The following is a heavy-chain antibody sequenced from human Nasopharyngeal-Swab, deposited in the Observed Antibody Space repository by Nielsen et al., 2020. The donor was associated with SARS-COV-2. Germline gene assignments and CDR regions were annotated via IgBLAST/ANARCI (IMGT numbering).Heavy chain of an antibody. CDR3: ASSTIVVAGRGTLGASFDY. CDR1: GFAFTDYS. V-gene: IGHV3-48*02. CDR2: ISSSSSTK. Sequence: GESLKISCAASGFAFTDYSMNWVRQAPGKRLEWVSYISSSSSTKYNADSVKGRFTISRDNAKNSLDLQMNSLRDEDTAVYYCASSTIVVAGRGTLGASFDYWGQGTLVTVSS. D-gene: IGHD6-19*01. J-gene: IGHJ4*02.